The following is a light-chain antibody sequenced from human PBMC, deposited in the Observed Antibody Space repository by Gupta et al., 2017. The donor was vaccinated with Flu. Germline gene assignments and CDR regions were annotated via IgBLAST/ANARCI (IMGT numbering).Light chain of an antibody. J-gene: IGKJ2*01. CDR1: QSLVHDNGETY. Sequence: VMTQTPLSSPVTLGQPASISCRSSQSLVHDNGETYLSWLQQRPGQPPRLLIYEISNRISGVPDRFSGSGAGTXFTLKIXRVEAEDVGVYYCMQATHFPRTFGXGTKLEIK. V-gene: IGKV2-24*01. CDR2: EIS. CDR3: MQATHFPRT.